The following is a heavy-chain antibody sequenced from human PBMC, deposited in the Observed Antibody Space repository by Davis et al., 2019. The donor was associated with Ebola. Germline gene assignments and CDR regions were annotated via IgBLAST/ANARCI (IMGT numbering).Heavy chain of an antibody. V-gene: IGHV4-59*01. CDR1: GGSIGSYY. D-gene: IGHD1-1*01. J-gene: IGHJ5*02. Sequence: PSETLSLTCSVSGGSIGSYYWTWVRQPPGKGLEWIGYIFRTGVTFYNPDLKSRVSMSVDTSKNQFSLEMTSVTAADTAVYYCARGLPNVDLWGQGTLVPVSS. CDR3: ARGLPNVDL. CDR2: IFRTGVT.